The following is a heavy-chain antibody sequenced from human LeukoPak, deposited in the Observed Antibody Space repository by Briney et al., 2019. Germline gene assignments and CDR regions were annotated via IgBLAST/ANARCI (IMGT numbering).Heavy chain of an antibody. CDR3: ARSLLLVGATGMDYYYYYMDV. V-gene: IGHV4-61*02. CDR1: GGSISSGSYY. D-gene: IGHD1-26*01. Sequence: SETLSLTCTVSGGSISSGSYYWSWIRQPAGKGLEWIGRIYTSGSTNYNPSLKSRVTISVDTSKNQFSLKLSSVTAADTAVYYCARSLLLVGATGMDYYYYYMDVWGKGTTVTVS. CDR2: IYTSGST. J-gene: IGHJ6*03.